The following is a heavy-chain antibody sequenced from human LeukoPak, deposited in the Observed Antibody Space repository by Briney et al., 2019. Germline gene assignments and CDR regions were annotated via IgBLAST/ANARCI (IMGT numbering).Heavy chain of an antibody. CDR2: IRYDGSNK. J-gene: IGHJ4*02. CDR3: ARDRGFC. CDR1: GFTFSSYG. D-gene: IGHD5-12*01. Sequence: GGSLRLSCAASGFTFSSYGMHWVRQAPGKGLEWVAFIRYDGSNKYYADSVKGRFTISRDNAKNSLYLQMNSLRAEDTAVYYCARDRGFCWGQGTLVTVSS. V-gene: IGHV3-30*02.